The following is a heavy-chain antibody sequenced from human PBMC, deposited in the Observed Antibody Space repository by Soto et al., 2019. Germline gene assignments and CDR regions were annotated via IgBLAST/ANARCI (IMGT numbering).Heavy chain of an antibody. Sequence: GGSLRLSCAASGFTFSGSAMHWVRQASGKGLEWVGRIRSKANSYATAYAASVKGRFTISRDDSKNTAYLQMNSLKTDDTAVYYCTRTYDFWSGYYMDVWGKGTTVTVSS. CDR1: GFTFSGSA. V-gene: IGHV3-73*01. D-gene: IGHD3-3*01. CDR3: TRTYDFWSGYYMDV. CDR2: IRSKANSYAT. J-gene: IGHJ6*03.